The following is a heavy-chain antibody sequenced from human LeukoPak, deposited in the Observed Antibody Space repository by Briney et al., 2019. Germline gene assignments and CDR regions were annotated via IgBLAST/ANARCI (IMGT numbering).Heavy chain of an antibody. Sequence: ASVKVSCKASGYTFTSYGISWVRQAPGQGLEWMGWISAYNGNTNYAQKLQGGVTMTTDTSTSTAYMELRSLRSDDTAVYYCAREEWELSRSDAFDIWGQGTMVTVSS. CDR2: ISAYNGNT. V-gene: IGHV1-18*01. CDR3: AREEWELSRSDAFDI. J-gene: IGHJ3*02. CDR1: GYTFTSYG. D-gene: IGHD1-26*01.